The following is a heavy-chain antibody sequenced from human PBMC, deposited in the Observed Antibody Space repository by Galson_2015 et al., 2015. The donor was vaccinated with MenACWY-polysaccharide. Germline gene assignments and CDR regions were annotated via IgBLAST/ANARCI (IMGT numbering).Heavy chain of an antibody. CDR3: AGIPSTATSIGLVDP. J-gene: IGHJ5*02. CDR1: GGSINSGGHY. Sequence: TLSLTCTVSGGSINSGGHYWSWFRQYPGKSLEGIGYMYYSGIGNDNPSLRSRVTVSVDTSKNPFSLNLSSVTAADTAVYFCAGIPSTATSIGLVDPWGQGTLVTVSS. V-gene: IGHV4-31*03. D-gene: IGHD2/OR15-2a*01. CDR2: MYYSGIG.